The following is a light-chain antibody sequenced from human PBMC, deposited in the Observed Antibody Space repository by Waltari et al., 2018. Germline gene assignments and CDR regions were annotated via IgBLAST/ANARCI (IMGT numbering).Light chain of an antibody. J-gene: IGLJ2*01. CDR3: QSADSSGSVV. Sequence: SFELTQPPSLSVSPGQTARTTCSGDALSKQYAHWHQQRPGLAPVLVIYKDSKRPSGIPGRFSGSSSGTTVTLTISGVQAEDEADYYCQSADSSGSVVFGGGTKLTVL. CDR1: ALSKQY. V-gene: IGLV3-25*03. CDR2: KDS.